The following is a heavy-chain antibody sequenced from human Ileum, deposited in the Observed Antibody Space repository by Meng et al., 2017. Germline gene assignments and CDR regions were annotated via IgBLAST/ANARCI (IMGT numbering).Heavy chain of an antibody. CDR1: GFTFSGTW. J-gene: IGHJ4*02. CDR2: INNDGSYT. D-gene: IGHD3-16*01. Sequence: EVEPVESGGGRVQPGGYLRLSCAASGFTFSGTWMHWVRQAPGKGLVWVARINNDGSYTDYVDSVKGRFTISRDNTKNTLYLQMTDLRAEDTAVYYCVKDWGGAGALDYWGQGSLVTVSS. V-gene: IGHV3-74*01. CDR3: VKDWGGAGALDY.